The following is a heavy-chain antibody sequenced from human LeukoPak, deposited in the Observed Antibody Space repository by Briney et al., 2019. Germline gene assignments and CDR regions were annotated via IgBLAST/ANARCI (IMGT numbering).Heavy chain of an antibody. CDR2: IYYSGST. J-gene: IGHJ4*02. CDR3: ARGSSMICSGYYDPDFDY. V-gene: IGHV4-59*08. CDR1: GGSISSYY. D-gene: IGHD3-3*01. Sequence: SETLSLTCTVSGGSISSYYGSWIRQPPGKGLEWIGYIYYSGSTNYNPSLKSRVTISVDTSKNQFSLKLSSVTAADTAVYYCARGSSMICSGYYDPDFDYWGQGTLVTVSS.